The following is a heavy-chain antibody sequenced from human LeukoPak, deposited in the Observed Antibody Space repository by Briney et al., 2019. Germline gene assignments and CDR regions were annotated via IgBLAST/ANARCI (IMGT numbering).Heavy chain of an antibody. J-gene: IGHJ4*02. D-gene: IGHD3-22*01. CDR2: VHTSGTT. V-gene: IGHV4-4*07. CDR1: GVSISSYH. Sequence: SETLSLTCIVSGVSISSYHWSWIRQPAGKGLEWLGRVHTSGTTNYNPSLESRVTMSVDTSKNQFSLYLSSVTAADTAVYYCARDGYYDSSGYSYFDYWGQGALVTVSA. CDR3: ARDGYYDSSGYSYFDY.